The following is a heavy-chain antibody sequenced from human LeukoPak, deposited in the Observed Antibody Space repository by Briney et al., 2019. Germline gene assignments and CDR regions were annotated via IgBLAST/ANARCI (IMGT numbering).Heavy chain of an antibody. D-gene: IGHD2-15*01. Sequence: KPSETLSLTCTVSGGSISSSSYYWGWIRQPPGKGLEWIGSIYYSGSTYYNPSLKSRVTISVDTSKNQFSLKLSSVTAADTAVYYCARDLTDIVVVVADPFGAFDIWGQGTMVTVSS. CDR3: ARDLTDIVVVVADPFGAFDI. CDR2: IYYSGST. CDR1: GGSISSSSYY. J-gene: IGHJ3*02. V-gene: IGHV4-39*07.